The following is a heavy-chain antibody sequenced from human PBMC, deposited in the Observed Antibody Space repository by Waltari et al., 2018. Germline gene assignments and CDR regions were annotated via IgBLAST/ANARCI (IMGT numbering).Heavy chain of an antibody. V-gene: IGHV4-38-2*01. J-gene: IGHJ4*02. CDR3: ARVPYVDY. D-gene: IGHD2-2*01. CDR1: GYSISSGYY. CDR2: IYHSGST. Sequence: QVQLQESGPGLVKPSETLSLTCAVSGYSISSGYYWGWIRQPPGKGLEWIGSIYHSGSTYYNPSLKSRVTISVDTSKNQFSLKLSSVTAADTAVYYCARVPYVDYWGQGTLVTVSS.